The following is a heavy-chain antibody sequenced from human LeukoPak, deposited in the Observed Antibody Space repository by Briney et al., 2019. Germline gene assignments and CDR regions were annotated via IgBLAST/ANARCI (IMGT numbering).Heavy chain of an antibody. CDR1: GFIISDYA. V-gene: IGHV3-64D*06. D-gene: IGHD2-2*01. CDR3: VKDLYKGDSASWYFFHY. CDR2: LSANGGTT. Sequence: GGSLRLSCSASGFIISDYAMHWVRQAQGKGLEYVSALSANGGTTYYADSVKGRFTISRDTSKNTLYLQMSSLRAEDTAMYHCVKDLYKGDSASWYFFHYWGQGTLVTVSS. J-gene: IGHJ4*02.